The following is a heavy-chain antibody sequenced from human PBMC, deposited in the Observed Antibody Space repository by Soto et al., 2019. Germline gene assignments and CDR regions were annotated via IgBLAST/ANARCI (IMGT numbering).Heavy chain of an antibody. CDR1: GGSISSSSYY. V-gene: IGHV4-39*01. CDR2: IYYSGST. Sequence: QLQLQESGPGLVKPSETLSLTCTVSGGSISSSSYYWGWIRQPPGNGLEWIGSIYYSGSTYYNPSLKSRVTISVDTSKNQFSLRLTSVTAADTAVYYCARLGVDDYYYYGMDVWGQGTTVTVSS. J-gene: IGHJ6*02. D-gene: IGHD5-12*01. CDR3: ARLGVDDYYYYGMDV.